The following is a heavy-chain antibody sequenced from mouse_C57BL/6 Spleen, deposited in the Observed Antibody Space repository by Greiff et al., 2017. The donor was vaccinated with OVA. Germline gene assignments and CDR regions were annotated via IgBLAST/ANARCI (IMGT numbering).Heavy chain of an antibody. CDR3: ASYYAMDY. J-gene: IGHJ4*01. CDR2: INPNNGGT. CDR1: GYTFTDYY. V-gene: IGHV1-26*01. Sequence: LVEPGASVKISCKASGYTFTDYYMNWVKQSHGKSLEWIGDINPNNGGTSYNQKFKGKATLTVDKSSSTAYMELRSLTSEDSAVYYCASYYAMDYWGQGTSVTVSS.